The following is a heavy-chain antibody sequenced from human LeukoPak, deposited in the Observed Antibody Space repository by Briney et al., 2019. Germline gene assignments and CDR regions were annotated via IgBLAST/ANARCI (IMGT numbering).Heavy chain of an antibody. V-gene: IGHV4-39*07. CDR2: IYYSGST. Sequence: TSSETLSLTCTVSGGSISSSSYYWGWIRQPPGKGLEWIGSIYYSGSTYYNPSLKSRVTISVDTSKNQFSLKLSSVTAADTAVYYCARKDDSSGYYVDQWGQGTLVTVSS. J-gene: IGHJ4*02. CDR1: GGSISSSSYY. D-gene: IGHD3-22*01. CDR3: ARKDDSSGYYVDQ.